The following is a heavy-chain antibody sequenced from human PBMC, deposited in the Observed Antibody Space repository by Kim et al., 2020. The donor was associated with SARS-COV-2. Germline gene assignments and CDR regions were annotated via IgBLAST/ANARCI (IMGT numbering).Heavy chain of an antibody. V-gene: IGHV3-21*01. Sequence: SVKGRFTISRDNAKNSLYLQMNSLRAEDTAVYYCARVLRGYYDSSGYYDYWGQGTLVTVSS. D-gene: IGHD3-22*01. J-gene: IGHJ4*02. CDR3: ARVLRGYYDSSGYYDY.